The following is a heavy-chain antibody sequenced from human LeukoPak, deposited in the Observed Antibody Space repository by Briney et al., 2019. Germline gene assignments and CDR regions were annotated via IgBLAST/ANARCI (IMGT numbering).Heavy chain of an antibody. V-gene: IGHV3-23*01. D-gene: IGHD3-16*01. CDR1: GFTFSSYA. Sequence: GGSLRLSCAASGFTFSSYAMSWVRQAPGKGLEWVSGIIDNGYITYYANSVRGRFTISRDNSKNTLFLQMNSLRAEDTAVYYCANLGGQEVHNYYVAVWGKRTTVAVSS. CDR2: IIDNGYIT. CDR3: ANLGGQEVHNYYVAV. J-gene: IGHJ6*03.